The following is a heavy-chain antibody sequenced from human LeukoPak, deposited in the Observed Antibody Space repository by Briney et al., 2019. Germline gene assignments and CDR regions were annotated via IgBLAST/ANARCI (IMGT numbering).Heavy chain of an antibody. V-gene: IGHV4-59*01. D-gene: IGHD6-13*01. Sequence: SETLSLTCTVSGGSISSYYWSWIRQPPGKGLEWIGYIYYSGSTNYNPSLKSRVTISVDTSKNQFSLKLSSVTAADTAVYYCAAGGSSWFFDHWGQGTLVTVSS. J-gene: IGHJ4*02. CDR3: AAGGSSWFFDH. CDR1: GGSISSYY. CDR2: IYYSGST.